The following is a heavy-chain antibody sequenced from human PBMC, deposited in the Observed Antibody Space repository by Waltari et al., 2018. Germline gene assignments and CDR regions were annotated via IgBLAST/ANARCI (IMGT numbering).Heavy chain of an antibody. J-gene: IGHJ6*02. CDR1: GGSISSHY. CDR2: IYYSGST. V-gene: IGHV4-59*11. D-gene: IGHD6-13*01. Sequence: QVQLQESGPGLVKPSETLSLTCTVSGGSISSHYWSWIRQPPGKGLEWIGYIYYSGSTNYNPPLKGRVTISVDTSKNQVSLRLSSVTAADTAVYYCARAVRDSSSWPSYYYYGMDVWGQGTTVTVSS. CDR3: ARAVRDSSSWPSYYYYGMDV.